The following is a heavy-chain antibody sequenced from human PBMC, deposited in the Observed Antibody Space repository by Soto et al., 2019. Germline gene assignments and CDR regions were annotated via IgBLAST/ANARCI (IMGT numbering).Heavy chain of an antibody. J-gene: IGHJ6*03. CDR3: ARVIAAAGTYYYYYMDV. V-gene: IGHV3-33*01. CDR2: IWYDGSNK. CDR1: GLTFSSYG. D-gene: IGHD6-13*01. Sequence: GGSLRLSCAASGLTFSSYGMHWVRQAPGKGLEWVAVIWYDGSNKFYSDSVKGRFTISRDNSKNTLYLQMNSLRAEDTVVYYCARVIAAAGTYYYYYMDVWGKGTTVTVSS.